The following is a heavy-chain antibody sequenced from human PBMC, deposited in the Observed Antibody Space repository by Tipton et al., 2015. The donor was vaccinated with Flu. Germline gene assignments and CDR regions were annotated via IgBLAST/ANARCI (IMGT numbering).Heavy chain of an antibody. J-gene: IGHJ1*01. CDR2: IYYSGST. CDR3: ARYGTYDGSRYFQH. D-gene: IGHD1-26*01. V-gene: IGHV4-61*01. Sequence: TLSLTCTVSGGSISSSSYYWSWIRQPPGKGLEWIGYIYYSGSTNYNPSLKSRVTISVDTSKNQFSLKLSFVTAADTAVYYCARYGTYDGSRYFQHWGQGTLVTVSS. CDR1: GGSISSSSYY.